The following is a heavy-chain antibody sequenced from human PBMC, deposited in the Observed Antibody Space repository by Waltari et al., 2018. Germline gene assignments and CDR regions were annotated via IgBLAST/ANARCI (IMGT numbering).Heavy chain of an antibody. J-gene: IGHJ4*02. CDR2: ISRTGETI. Sequence: EVHLVESGGGLVQPGGSLRLSCAASGFTLRGYERNWVRQAPGKGLEWISYISRTGETIYYADSVKGRFTISRDNAKNTLYLQMKRLRADDTALYYCARGIAADGGGGYWGQGILVTVSS. D-gene: IGHD6-13*01. CDR1: GFTLRGYE. V-gene: IGHV3-48*03. CDR3: ARGIAADGGGGY.